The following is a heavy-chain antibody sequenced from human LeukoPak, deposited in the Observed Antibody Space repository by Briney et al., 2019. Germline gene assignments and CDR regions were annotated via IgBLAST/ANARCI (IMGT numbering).Heavy chain of an antibody. D-gene: IGHD1-26*01. V-gene: IGHV3-20*04. CDR3: ARNSGSYRYNWFDP. CDR1: GFTFDDYG. Sequence: PGGSLRLSCAASGFTFDDYGMSWVRQAPGKGLEWVSGINWNGGSTGYADSVKGRFTISRDNAKNSLYLQMNSLRAEDTALYYCARNSGSYRYNWFDPWGQGTLVTVSS. J-gene: IGHJ5*02. CDR2: INWNGGST.